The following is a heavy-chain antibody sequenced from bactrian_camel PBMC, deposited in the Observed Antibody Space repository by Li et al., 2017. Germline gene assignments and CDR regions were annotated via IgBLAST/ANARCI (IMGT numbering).Heavy chain of an antibody. CDR1: GYTNCM. CDR2: MSSSGRR. J-gene: IGHJ4*01. CDR3: AAEADELEDHWELTRAWRCGLDSESAN. D-gene: IGHD1*01. Sequence: HVQLVESGGGLVQPGGSLRLSCAASGYTNCMGWFRQYPGKEREGVADMSSSGRRTYHASVKGRFTISQNNAKDTVYLQMTNLKPEDTAVYVCAAEADELEDHWELTRAWRCGLDSESANWGQGTQVTVS. V-gene: IGHV3S53*01.